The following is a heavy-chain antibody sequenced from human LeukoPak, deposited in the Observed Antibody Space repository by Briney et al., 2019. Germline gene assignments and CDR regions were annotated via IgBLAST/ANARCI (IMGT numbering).Heavy chain of an antibody. Sequence: SETLSLTCAVYGGSFSSYYWSWIRQPPGKGLEWIGYIYYSGSTNYNPSLKSRVTISVDTSKNQFSLNLSSVTAADTAVYYCARGTTRGGKRFDYWGQGTLVTVSS. CDR2: IYYSGST. D-gene: IGHD4-23*01. CDR3: ARGTTRGGKRFDY. V-gene: IGHV4-59*01. J-gene: IGHJ4*02. CDR1: GGSFSSYY.